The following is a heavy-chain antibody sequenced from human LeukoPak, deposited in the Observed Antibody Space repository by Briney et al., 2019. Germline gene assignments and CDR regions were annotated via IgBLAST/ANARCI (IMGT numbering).Heavy chain of an antibody. V-gene: IGHV1-69*05. CDR1: GGTFSSCA. J-gene: IGHJ5*02. CDR2: IIPIFGTA. D-gene: IGHD2-2*01. Sequence: ASVKVSCKASGGTFSSCAISWVRQAPGQGLEWMGGIIPIFGTANYAQKFQGRVTMTTDTSTSTAYMELRSLRSDDTAVYYCARDGGLYCSSTSCSNWFDPWGQGTLVTVSS. CDR3: ARDGGLYCSSTSCSNWFDP.